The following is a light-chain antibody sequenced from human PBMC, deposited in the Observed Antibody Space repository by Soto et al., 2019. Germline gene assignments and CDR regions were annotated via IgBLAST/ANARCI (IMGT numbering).Light chain of an antibody. CDR3: LTWGPGIWV. CDR2: INSDGRH. CDR1: SRHTNYA. Sequence: QLVLTQSPSASASLGASVKLTCSLSSRHTNYAIAWHQVQPEKGPRYLMKINSDGRHIKGDGIPDRVSGSSSGAERYLTISSLRSEDEADYYCLTWGPGIWVFGGGTKLTVL. J-gene: IGLJ3*02. V-gene: IGLV4-69*01.